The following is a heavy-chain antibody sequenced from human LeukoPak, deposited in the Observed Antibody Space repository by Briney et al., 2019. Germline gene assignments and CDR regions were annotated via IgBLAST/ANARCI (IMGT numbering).Heavy chain of an antibody. CDR1: GGSISDNY. Sequence: PSETLSLTCTVSGGSISDNYWSWIRQPPGKGLEWIGYIYYTGSTNTNSNPSLNSRVTISVDTSKNQFSLKLSSVTAADTAVYYCARGANSFDYWGQGTLVTVSS. CDR3: ARGANSFDY. D-gene: IGHD3-16*01. J-gene: IGHJ4*02. V-gene: IGHV4-59*08. CDR2: IYYTGSTNT.